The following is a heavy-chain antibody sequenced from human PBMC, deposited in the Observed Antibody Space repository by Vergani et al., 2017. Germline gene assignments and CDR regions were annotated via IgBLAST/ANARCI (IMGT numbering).Heavy chain of an antibody. D-gene: IGHD6-19*01. Sequence: QLQLQESGPGLVKPSATLSLTCSVSGASIRSSNYYWGWIRQPPGKGLEWIASIYYSGITYSNPSLKSRVTISVDTSKNQFSLKLSTVTAADTAVYFCARHSTVEWLVKLGWIDPWGQGILVTVSS. J-gene: IGHJ5*02. CDR1: GASIRSSNYY. V-gene: IGHV4-39*01. CDR2: IYYSGIT. CDR3: ARHSTVEWLVKLGWIDP.